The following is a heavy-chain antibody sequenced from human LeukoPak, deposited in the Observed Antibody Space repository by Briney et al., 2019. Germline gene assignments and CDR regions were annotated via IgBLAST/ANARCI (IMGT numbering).Heavy chain of an antibody. V-gene: IGHV1-8*03. Sequence: ASAKVSCKASGYTFTSYDINWVRQATGQGLEWMGWMNPNSGNTGYAQKFQGRVTITRNTSISTAYMELSSLRSEDTAVYYCARGPGGRSGYYPLEDYYYYYYMDVWGKGTTVTVSS. J-gene: IGHJ6*03. D-gene: IGHD3-22*01. CDR1: GYTFTSYD. CDR3: ARGPGGRSGYYPLEDYYYYYYMDV. CDR2: MNPNSGNT.